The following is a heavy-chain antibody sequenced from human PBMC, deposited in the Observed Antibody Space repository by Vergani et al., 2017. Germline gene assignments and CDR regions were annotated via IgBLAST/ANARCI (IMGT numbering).Heavy chain of an antibody. CDR3: AKDLTRRYRADY. Sequence: QVQLVESGGGVVQPGRSLRLSCAASGFTFSSYAMHWVRQAPGKGLEWVAVISYDGSNKYYADSVKGRFTISRGNSKNTLYLQMNSLRAEDTAVYYCAKDLTRRYRADYWGQGTLVTVSS. CDR1: GFTFSSYA. CDR2: ISYDGSNK. V-gene: IGHV3-30-3*01. J-gene: IGHJ4*02. D-gene: IGHD4/OR15-4a*01.